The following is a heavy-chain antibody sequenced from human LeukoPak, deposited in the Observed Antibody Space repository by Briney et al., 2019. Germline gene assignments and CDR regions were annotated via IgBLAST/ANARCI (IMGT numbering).Heavy chain of an antibody. CDR1: GFTFSDYG. CDR3: ANAHSGGSGSYYQPPPDY. CDR2: ISYDGSNK. V-gene: IGHV3-30*18. D-gene: IGHD3-10*01. Sequence: PGGSLRLSCAASGFTFSDYGMHWVRQAPGKGLEWVAVISYDGSNKYYADSVKGRFTISRDNSKNTLYLQMNSLRAEDTAVYYCANAHSGGSGSYYQPPPDYWGQGTLVTVSS. J-gene: IGHJ4*02.